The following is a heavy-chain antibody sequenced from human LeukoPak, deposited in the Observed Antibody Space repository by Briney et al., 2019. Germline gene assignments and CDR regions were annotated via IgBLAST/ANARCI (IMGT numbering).Heavy chain of an antibody. D-gene: IGHD6-6*01. Sequence: SETLSLTCTVSGGSISSYYWSWIRQPPGKGLEWIEYIYYGGSTNYNPSLKSRVTISVDTSKNQLSLKLSSVTAADTAAYYCARSTIAAPHAFDIWGQGTMVTVSS. J-gene: IGHJ3*02. CDR3: ARSTIAAPHAFDI. V-gene: IGHV4-59*01. CDR1: GGSISSYY. CDR2: IYYGGST.